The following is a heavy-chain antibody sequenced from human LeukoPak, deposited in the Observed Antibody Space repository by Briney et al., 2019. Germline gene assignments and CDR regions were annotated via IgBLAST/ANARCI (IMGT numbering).Heavy chain of an antibody. CDR2: IYYSGST. CDR3: ASLTTVTHDFDY. J-gene: IGHJ4*02. Sequence: PSETLSLTCTVSGGSISSYYWSWIRQPPGKGLEWIGYIYYSGSTNYNPSLKSRVTISVDTSKNQFSLKLSSVTAADTAVYYCASLTTVTHDFDYWGQGTLVTVSS. CDR1: GGSISSYY. D-gene: IGHD4-17*01. V-gene: IGHV4-59*01.